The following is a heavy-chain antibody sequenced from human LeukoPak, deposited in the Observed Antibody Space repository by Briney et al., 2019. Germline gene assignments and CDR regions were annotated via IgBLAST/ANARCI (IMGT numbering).Heavy chain of an antibody. Sequence: GGSLRLSCAASGFTFSSYWMSCVRQAPGKGLEWVANIKQDGSEKYYVDSVKGRFTISRDNAKNSLYLQMNTLRAEDTAVYYCARVATVTSWGFRYYYYMDVWGKGTTVTISS. V-gene: IGHV3-7*01. J-gene: IGHJ6*03. D-gene: IGHD4-17*01. CDR3: ARVATVTSWGFRYYYYMDV. CDR2: IKQDGSEK. CDR1: GFTFSSYW.